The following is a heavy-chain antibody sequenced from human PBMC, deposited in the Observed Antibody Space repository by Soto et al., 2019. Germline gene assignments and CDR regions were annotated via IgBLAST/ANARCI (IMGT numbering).Heavy chain of an antibody. CDR2: ISWNSGNI. CDR3: AKDIALKGGAAIKRSAFDS. CDR1: GLRFDVYA. D-gene: IGHD2-2*02. J-gene: IGHJ4*02. V-gene: IGHV3-9*01. Sequence: EVQLVESVGGLVQPGRSLRLYCAASGLRFDVYAMHWVRQVPGKGLEWVAGISWNSGNIGYADSVEGRFTISRDDAKSSLYLQLNSLRAEDTALYYCAKDIALKGGAAIKRSAFDSWGKGTLVPVSS.